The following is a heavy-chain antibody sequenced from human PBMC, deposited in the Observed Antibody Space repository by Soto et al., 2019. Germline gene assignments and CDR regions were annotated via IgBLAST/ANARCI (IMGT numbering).Heavy chain of an antibody. CDR2: FDPEDGET. D-gene: IGHD2-2*01. CDR1: GYTLTELS. V-gene: IGHV1-24*01. J-gene: IGHJ4*02. Sequence: ASVKVSCTVSGYTLTELSMHWVRQAPGKGLEWMGGFDPEDGETIYAQKFQGRVTMTEDTSTDTAYMELSSLRSEDTAVYYCATEGPWCSSTSCYLTWGQGTLVTVSS. CDR3: ATEGPWCSSTSCYLT.